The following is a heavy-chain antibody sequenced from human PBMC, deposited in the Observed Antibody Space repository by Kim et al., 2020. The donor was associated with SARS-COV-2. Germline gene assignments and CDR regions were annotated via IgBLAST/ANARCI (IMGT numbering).Heavy chain of an antibody. CDR1: GGTFSSYA. D-gene: IGHD6-19*01. CDR2: IIPIFGTA. Sequence: SVKVSCKASGGTFSSYAISWVRQAPGQGLEWMGGIIPIFGTANYAQKFQGRVTITADESTSTAYMELSSLRSEDTAVYYCARDRRVAGRQGRYYYGMDVWGQGTTVTVSS. CDR3: ARDRRVAGRQGRYYYGMDV. J-gene: IGHJ6*02. V-gene: IGHV1-69*13.